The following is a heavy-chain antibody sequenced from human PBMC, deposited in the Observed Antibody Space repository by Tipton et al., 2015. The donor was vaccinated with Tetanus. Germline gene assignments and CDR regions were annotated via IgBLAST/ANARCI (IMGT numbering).Heavy chain of an antibody. CDR2: IKHDETEK. CDR3: ARERGTSGWGF. J-gene: IGHJ4*02. V-gene: IGHV3-7*01. Sequence: SLRLSCAASGFTFSSYWMSWARQAPGKGLEWVANIKHDETEKYYVDSVRGRFNISRDNAKRSLYLQMDSLRAEDTAVYYRARERGTSGWGFWGQGTLVSVSS. D-gene: IGHD6-19*01. CDR1: GFTFSSYW.